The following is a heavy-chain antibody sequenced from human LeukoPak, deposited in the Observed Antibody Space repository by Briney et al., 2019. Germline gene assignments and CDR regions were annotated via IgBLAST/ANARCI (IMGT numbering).Heavy chain of an antibody. CDR2: IYYTGST. D-gene: IGHD3-22*01. CDR3: VRGFYDSSGYSAPFDS. CDR1: GGSISGYY. Sequence: SETLSLTCTVSGGSISGYYGNWIRQPPGKGLEWIGYIYYTGSTKYNPSLESRVTISVDTSKNQFFLNLSSVTAADTAVYHCVRGFYDSSGYSAPFDSWGQGTLVTVSS. J-gene: IGHJ4*02. V-gene: IGHV4-59*01.